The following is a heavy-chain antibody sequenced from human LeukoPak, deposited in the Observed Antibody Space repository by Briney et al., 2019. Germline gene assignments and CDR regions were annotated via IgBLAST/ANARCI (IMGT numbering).Heavy chain of an antibody. J-gene: IGHJ4*02. CDR3: ARAIPGYSSGCFDY. CDR1: GYTFTGYY. D-gene: IGHD6-19*01. Sequence: ASVKVSCKASGYTFTGYYMHWVRQAPGQGLEWMGWINPNSGGTNYAQKFQGRVTMTRDTSISTAYIELSRLRSDDTAVYYCARAIPGYSSGCFDYWGQGTLVTVSS. CDR2: INPNSGGT. V-gene: IGHV1-2*02.